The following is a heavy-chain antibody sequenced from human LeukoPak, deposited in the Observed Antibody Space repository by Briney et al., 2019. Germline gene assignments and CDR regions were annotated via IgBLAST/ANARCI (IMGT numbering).Heavy chain of an antibody. J-gene: IGHJ5*02. V-gene: IGHV3-21*01. CDR3: ARESGYETNWFDP. CDR2: ISSSSSYI. Sequence: GGSLRLSCAASGFTFSSYSMNWVRQAPGKGLEWVSSISSSSSYIYYADSVKGRFTISRDNAKNSLYLQMNSLRAEDTAVYYCARESGYETNWFDPWGQGTLVTVSS. CDR1: GFTFSSYS. D-gene: IGHD5-12*01.